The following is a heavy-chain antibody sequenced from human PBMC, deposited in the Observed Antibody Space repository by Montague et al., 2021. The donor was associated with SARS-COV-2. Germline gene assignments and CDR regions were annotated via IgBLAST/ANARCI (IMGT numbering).Heavy chain of an antibody. J-gene: IGHJ4*02. Sequence: SETLSLTCTVTGGPISGSSDYLGWIRQSPRKWLECIASVDYSGYTYYIPSLKSRLTISVDTSKNQFSLKLTSVTAADTALYYCARREYSYGWGVWGQGTLVTVSS. CDR2: VDYSGYT. CDR3: ARREYSYGWGV. V-gene: IGHV4-39*01. CDR1: GGPISGSSDY. D-gene: IGHD5-18*01.